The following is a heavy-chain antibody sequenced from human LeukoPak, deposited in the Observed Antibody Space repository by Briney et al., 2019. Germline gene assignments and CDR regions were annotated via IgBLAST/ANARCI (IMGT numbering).Heavy chain of an antibody. CDR1: GFTFSSYW. D-gene: IGHD6-19*01. V-gene: IGHV3-7*01. Sequence: GGSLRLSCAASGFTFSSYWMSWVRQAPGKGLEWVANIKQDGSEKYYVDSVKGRFTISRDNAKNSLYLQMNSLRAEDTAVYYCAREKGIAVAGTYLDYWGQGTLVTVSS. CDR3: AREKGIAVAGTYLDY. CDR2: IKQDGSEK. J-gene: IGHJ4*02.